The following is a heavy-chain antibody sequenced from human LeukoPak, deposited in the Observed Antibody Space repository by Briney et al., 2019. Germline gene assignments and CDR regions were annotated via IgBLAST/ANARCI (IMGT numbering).Heavy chain of an antibody. J-gene: IGHJ4*02. D-gene: IGHD3-10*01. CDR3: ARRPPSYYGSGSYYKGGFDY. Sequence: SETLSLTCAVYGGSFSGYYWSWIRQPPGKGLEWIGEINHSGTTNYNPSLKSRVTISVDMSKNQFSLKLSSVTAADTAVYYCARRPPSYYGSGSYYKGGFDYWGQGTLVTVSS. CDR1: GGSFSGYY. CDR2: INHSGTT. V-gene: IGHV4-34*01.